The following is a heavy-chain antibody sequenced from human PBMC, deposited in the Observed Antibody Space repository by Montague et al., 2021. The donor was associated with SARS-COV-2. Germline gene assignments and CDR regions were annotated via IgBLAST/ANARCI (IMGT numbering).Heavy chain of an antibody. CDR2: IKSKTDGGTT. Sequence: SLRLSCAASGFTFSNAWMSWVRQAPGKGLEWVGRIKSKTDGGTTDYAAPVKGRFTISRDDSKNTLYLQMNSLKTADTAVYYCTTEDIVVVTAAMRGYYYMDVWGKGTTVTVS. J-gene: IGHJ6*03. D-gene: IGHD2-2*01. CDR1: GFTFSNAW. V-gene: IGHV3-15*01. CDR3: TTEDIVVVTAAMRGYYYMDV.